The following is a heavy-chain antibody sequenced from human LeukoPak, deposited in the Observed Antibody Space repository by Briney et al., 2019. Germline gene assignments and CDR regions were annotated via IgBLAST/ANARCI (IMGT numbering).Heavy chain of an antibody. D-gene: IGHD6-19*01. CDR3: AREGVAVAGKGFDYYYGMDV. V-gene: IGHV4-31*03. CDR1: GDSISGGGDY. CDR2: IYYSGST. J-gene: IGHJ6*02. Sequence: PSETLSLTCTVSGDSISGGGDYWSWIRQHPGKGLEWIGYIYYSGSTYYNPSLKSRVTISVDTSKNQFSLKLSSVTAADTAVYYCAREGVAVAGKGFDYYYGMDVWGQGTTVTVSS.